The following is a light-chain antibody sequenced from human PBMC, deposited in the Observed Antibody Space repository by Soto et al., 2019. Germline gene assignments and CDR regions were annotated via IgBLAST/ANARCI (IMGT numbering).Light chain of an antibody. J-gene: IGLJ2*01. CDR3: QTWGTGIGV. CDR1: SGHSSYA. CDR2: LNSDGSH. Sequence: QLVLTQSPSASASLGASVKLTCTLSSGHSSYAIAWHQQQPEKGPRYLMNLNSDGSHSKGDGIPDRFSGSSSGAERYLTISSLQSEDEADYYCQTWGTGIGVFDGGTKLTVL. V-gene: IGLV4-69*01.